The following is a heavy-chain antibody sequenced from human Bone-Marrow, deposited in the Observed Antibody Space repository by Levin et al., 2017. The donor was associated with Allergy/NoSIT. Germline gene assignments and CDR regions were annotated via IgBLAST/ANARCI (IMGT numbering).Heavy chain of an antibody. Sequence: SETLSLTCSVSGGSISSGSSYWSWIRQPAGKGLEWIGRMYTTGSTDYNPSLKSRVTISLDTSKNQFSLKLTSVTAADTAVYYGARGYGDSLGLENWFDPWGQGTLVTVSS. CDR1: GGSISSGSSY. CDR2: MYTTGST. V-gene: IGHV4-61*02. D-gene: IGHD4-17*01. CDR3: ARGYGDSLGLENWFDP. J-gene: IGHJ5*02.